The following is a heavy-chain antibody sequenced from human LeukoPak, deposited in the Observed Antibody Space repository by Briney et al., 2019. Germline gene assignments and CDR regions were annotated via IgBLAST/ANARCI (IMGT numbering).Heavy chain of an antibody. J-gene: IGHJ4*02. CDR2: ISYSGST. Sequence: PSESLSLTCTVSGSSISSHYWSWIRQPPGRGLEWIGYISYSGSTNYNPSLTSRVTISIDTSKNQFSLKLSSVTAADTAVYYCTRDRRDGYNYVDVWGQGTLVTVSS. D-gene: IGHD5-24*01. CDR3: TRDRRDGYNYVDV. CDR1: GSSISSHY. V-gene: IGHV4-59*11.